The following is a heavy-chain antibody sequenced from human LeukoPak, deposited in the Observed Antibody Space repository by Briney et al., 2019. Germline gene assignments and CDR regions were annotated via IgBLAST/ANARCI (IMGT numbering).Heavy chain of an antibody. Sequence: SETLSLTCTVSGVSISSSNSYWGWIRQPPGKGLEWIGSIYYSGNTYYNASLKSQVSISIDTSKNRFSLKITSVTAADTAVYYCARQTGSGLFILPGGQGTLVTVSS. D-gene: IGHD3/OR15-3a*01. CDR3: ARQTGSGLFILP. CDR1: GVSISSSNSY. J-gene: IGHJ4*02. V-gene: IGHV4-39*01. CDR2: IYYSGNT.